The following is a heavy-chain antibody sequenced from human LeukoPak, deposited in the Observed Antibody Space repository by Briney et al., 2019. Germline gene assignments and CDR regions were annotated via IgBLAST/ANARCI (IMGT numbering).Heavy chain of an antibody. CDR2: LSGSGITT. Sequence: GGALRLSCAASGFTFSNSAMSWVRQAPGKGVEWVSTLSGSGITTYYADSVKGRFTISRDNSKNTLYLQMNSLRAEDTAVYYCAKGIYSSGWSYFDYWGHGTLVTVSS. D-gene: IGHD6-19*01. J-gene: IGHJ4*01. V-gene: IGHV3-23*01. CDR1: GFTFSNSA. CDR3: AKGIYSSGWSYFDY.